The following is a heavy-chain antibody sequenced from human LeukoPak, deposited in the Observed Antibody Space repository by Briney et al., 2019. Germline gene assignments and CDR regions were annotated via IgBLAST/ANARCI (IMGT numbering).Heavy chain of an antibody. CDR3: ARSITMLRGVPLGAPDY. CDR2: ISSNGGST. D-gene: IGHD3-10*01. V-gene: IGHV3-64*01. J-gene: IGHJ4*02. Sequence: GGSLRLSCAASGFTFSNYAMHWVRQAPGKGLEYVSAISSNGGSTYYANSVKGRFTISRDNSKNTLYLQMGSLRAGDMAVYYCARSITMLRGVPLGAPDYWGQGTLVTVSS. CDR1: GFTFSNYA.